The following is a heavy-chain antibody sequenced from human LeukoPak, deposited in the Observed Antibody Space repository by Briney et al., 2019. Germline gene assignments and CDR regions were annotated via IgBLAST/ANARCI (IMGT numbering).Heavy chain of an antibody. Sequence: GSLRLSCAASGFTFSDAWMSWVRQAPGKGLEWVGYIYYSGSTNYNPSLKSRVTISVDTSKNQFSLKLSSVTAADTAVYYCARSQWLVNYYYYYMDVWGKGTTVTVSS. V-gene: IGHV4-59*01. CDR1: GFTFSDAW. J-gene: IGHJ6*03. D-gene: IGHD6-19*01. CDR2: IYYSGST. CDR3: ARSQWLVNYYYYYMDV.